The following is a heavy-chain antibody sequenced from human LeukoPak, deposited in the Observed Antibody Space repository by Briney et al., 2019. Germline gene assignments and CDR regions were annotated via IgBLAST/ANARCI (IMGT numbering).Heavy chain of an antibody. Sequence: GGSLRLSCAASGFTFSSYGMHWVRQAPGKGLEGVAVISYDGSNKYYADSVKGRFTISRDNSKNALYLQMNSLRAEDTAVYYCAKDCSSGTYYYYYGMDVWGQGTTVTVSS. CDR2: ISYDGSNK. J-gene: IGHJ6*02. D-gene: IGHD3-10*02. CDR3: AKDCSSGTYYYYYGMDV. CDR1: GFTFSSYG. V-gene: IGHV3-30*18.